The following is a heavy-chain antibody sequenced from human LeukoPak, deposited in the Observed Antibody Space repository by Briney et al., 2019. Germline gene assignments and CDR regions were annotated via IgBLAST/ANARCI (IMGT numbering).Heavy chain of an antibody. J-gene: IGHJ6*03. CDR1: GFTFSSYG. CDR3: AKDDSYGSGSYSPMDYYYYYTDV. V-gene: IGHV3-30*02. Sequence: PGGSLRLSCAASGFTFSSYGMHWVRQAPGKGLEWVAFIRYDGSDKYYADSVKGRFTISRDNSKNTLYLQMNSLRAEDTAVYYCAKDDSYGSGSYSPMDYYYYYTDVWGKGTTVTISS. CDR2: IRYDGSDK. D-gene: IGHD3-10*01.